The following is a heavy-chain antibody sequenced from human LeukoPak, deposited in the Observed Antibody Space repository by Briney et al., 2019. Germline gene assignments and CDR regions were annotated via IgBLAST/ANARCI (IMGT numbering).Heavy chain of an antibody. Sequence: SETLSLTCTVSGYSISSGYYWGWIRQPPGKGLEWIGSIYHSGSTYYNPSLKSRVTISVDTSKNQFSLKLSSVTAADTAVYYCGRGIQSFDPWGQGTLVTVSS. CDR3: GRGIQSFDP. J-gene: IGHJ5*02. CDR2: IYHSGST. CDR1: GYSISSGYY. V-gene: IGHV4-38-2*02.